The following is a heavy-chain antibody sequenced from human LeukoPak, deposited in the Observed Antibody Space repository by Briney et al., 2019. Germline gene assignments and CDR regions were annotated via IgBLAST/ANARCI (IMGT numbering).Heavy chain of an antibody. CDR1: GGSINSDNYF. CDR3: ASIRPGEFLPGSH. Sequence: PSQTLSLTCTVSGGSINSDNYFWNWIRQPAGKGLEWIGRIYTGVDTNYNPCLKSRVTISVDTSKNQLSLRLTSVTAADAAVYYCASIRPGEFLPGSHWRQGALVTVSS. J-gene: IGHJ4*02. D-gene: IGHD3-16*01. CDR2: IYTGVDT. V-gene: IGHV4-61*02.